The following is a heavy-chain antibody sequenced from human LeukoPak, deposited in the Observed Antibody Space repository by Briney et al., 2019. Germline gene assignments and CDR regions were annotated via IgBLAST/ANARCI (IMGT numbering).Heavy chain of an antibody. CDR2: ISGSGGST. Sequence: PGGSLRLSCAASGFTFSSYAMSWVRQAPGKGLEWVSAISGSGGSTYYADSVKGRFTISRDNSKNTLYLQMNSLRAEDTAVYYCAKDRSGYSSGWLGFDYWGQGTLVTVSS. D-gene: IGHD6-19*01. J-gene: IGHJ4*02. CDR3: AKDRSGYSSGWLGFDY. CDR1: GFTFSSYA. V-gene: IGHV3-23*01.